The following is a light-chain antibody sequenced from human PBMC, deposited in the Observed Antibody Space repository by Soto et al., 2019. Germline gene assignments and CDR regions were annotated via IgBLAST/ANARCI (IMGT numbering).Light chain of an antibody. CDR3: QQYGSQPPT. J-gene: IGKJ4*01. CDR2: GAS. V-gene: IGKV3-20*01. Sequence: EIVLTQSPGTLSLSPGERATLSCRASQSVNKNFIAWYQQKPGQAPRLLINGASSRATGIPDRFSGGRSGTDFSLTIDRLEPEDFEVYFCQQYGSQPPTFGGGTKVASK. CDR1: QSVNKNF.